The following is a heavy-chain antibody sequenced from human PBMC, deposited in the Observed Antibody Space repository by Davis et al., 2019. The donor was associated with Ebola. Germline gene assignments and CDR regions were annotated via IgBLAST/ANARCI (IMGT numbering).Heavy chain of an antibody. J-gene: IGHJ6*02. CDR3: ARQAYYDFWSGYYDGMDV. CDR2: ISPGDSDA. D-gene: IGHD3-3*01. Sequence: KVSCKGSGYSFTSYWIGWVRQMPGKGLEWMGIISPGDSDARYSPSFQGQVTISADNSITTAYLQWSSLKASDTAMYYCARQAYYDFWSGYYDGMDVWGQGTTVTVSS. CDR1: GYSFTSYW. V-gene: IGHV5-51*01.